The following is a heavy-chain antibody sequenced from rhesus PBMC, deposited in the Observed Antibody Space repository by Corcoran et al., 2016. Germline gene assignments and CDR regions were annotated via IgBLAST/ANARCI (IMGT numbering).Heavy chain of an antibody. CDR3: ARDEAEYCTGSGCYFDY. CDR2: IYSSSGNT. D-gene: IGHD2-21*01. J-gene: IGHJ4*01. CDR1: GGSISGGYG. Sequence: QVQLQESGPGLLKPSETLSLTCAVSGGSISGGYGWGWIRQPPGKGLEWIGSIYSSSGNTYYNPSLKSRVTISTDTSKNQFSRKLSSVTAADTAVYYCARDEAEYCTGSGCYFDYWGQGVLVTVSS. V-gene: IGHV4S7*01.